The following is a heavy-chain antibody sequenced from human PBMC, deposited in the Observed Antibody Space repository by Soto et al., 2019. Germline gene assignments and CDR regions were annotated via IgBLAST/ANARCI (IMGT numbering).Heavy chain of an antibody. J-gene: IGHJ4*02. CDR1: AFTFRNYW. CDR2: IKEDGSEK. D-gene: IGHD2-2*01. CDR3: ARASSGTSGAIDY. Sequence: EVQLVESGGGLVQPGGSLRLSCAASAFTFRNYWMSWVRQAPGNGLECVAKIKEDGSEKYYVDSVKGRFTISRDNAENSVYLQMNSLTVEDTAMYYGARASSGTSGAIDYWGQGTLVTVSS. V-gene: IGHV3-7*04.